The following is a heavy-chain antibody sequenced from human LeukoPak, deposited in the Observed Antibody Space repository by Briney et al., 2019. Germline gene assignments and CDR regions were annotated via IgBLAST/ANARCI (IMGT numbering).Heavy chain of an antibody. CDR1: GDSVSIYY. J-gene: IGHJ4*02. CDR2: IYYRGNT. D-gene: IGHD1-1*01. Sequence: SETLSLTYTVSGDSVSIYYWSWIRQPPGKGLEWIGYIYYRGNTNYNPSLKSRVTMAVDTSKNQFSLKVSSVTAADTAVYYCARAGNNWSFDYWGQGTLVTVSS. CDR3: ARAGNNWSFDY. V-gene: IGHV4-59*02.